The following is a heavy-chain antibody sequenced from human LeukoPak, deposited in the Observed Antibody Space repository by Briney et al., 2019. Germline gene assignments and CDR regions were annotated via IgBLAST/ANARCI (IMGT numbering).Heavy chain of an antibody. Sequence: SETLSLTCAVYGGSFSGYYWSWIRQPPGKGLEWIGYIYYSGSTNYNPSLKSRVTISVDTSKNQFSLKLSSVTAADTAVYYCARRARIAAAGTLYYYYGMDVWGQGTTVTVSS. D-gene: IGHD6-13*01. V-gene: IGHV4-59*08. CDR1: GGSFSGYY. J-gene: IGHJ6*02. CDR3: ARRARIAAAGTLYYYYGMDV. CDR2: IYYSGST.